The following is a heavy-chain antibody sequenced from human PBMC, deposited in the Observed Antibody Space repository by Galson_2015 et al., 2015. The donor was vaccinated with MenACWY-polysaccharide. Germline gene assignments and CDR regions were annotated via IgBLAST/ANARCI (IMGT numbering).Heavy chain of an antibody. CDR3: ARGSFNYYYYAMDV. V-gene: IGHV1-8*01. J-gene: IGHJ6*02. CDR1: GYTFTSYD. CDR2: MNPNRGNT. Sequence: SVKVSCKASGYTFTSYDINWVRQATGQGLEWMGWMNPNRGNTGYAQKFQGRVTMTRSTSISTAYMELSSLSSEDTAVYFRARGSFNYYYYAMDVWGQGTTVTVSS. D-gene: IGHD2/OR15-2a*01.